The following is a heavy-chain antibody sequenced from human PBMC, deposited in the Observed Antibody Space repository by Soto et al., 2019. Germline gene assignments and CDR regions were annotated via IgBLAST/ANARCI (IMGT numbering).Heavy chain of an antibody. V-gene: IGHV1-46*01. Sequence: ASVKVSCKASGYTFTSYYMHWVRQAPGQGLEWMGIINPSGGSTSYAQKFQGRVTMTRDTSTSTVYMELSSLRSEDAAVYYCARLLYYDSSGALEPEDYGMDVWGQGTTVTSP. CDR1: GYTFTSYY. D-gene: IGHD3-22*01. CDR3: ARLLYYDSSGALEPEDYGMDV. CDR2: INPSGGST. J-gene: IGHJ6*02.